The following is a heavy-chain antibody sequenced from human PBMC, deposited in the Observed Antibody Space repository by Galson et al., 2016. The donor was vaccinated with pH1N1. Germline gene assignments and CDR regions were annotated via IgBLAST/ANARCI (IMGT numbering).Heavy chain of an antibody. D-gene: IGHD3-9*01. V-gene: IGHV5-51*01. Sequence: QSGAEVKKPGESLKISCEGFGYSLTNYWIVWVRQMPGNGLEWMGIIYLSDSHTTYSPSFQGQVTISADKPISTAYLERSSLKASDTATYYCASTRPEFRYFDWQKPHSFDYWGQGTLVTVSS. CDR1: GYSLTNYW. CDR3: ASTRPEFRYFDWQKPHSFDY. J-gene: IGHJ4*02. CDR2: IYLSDSHT.